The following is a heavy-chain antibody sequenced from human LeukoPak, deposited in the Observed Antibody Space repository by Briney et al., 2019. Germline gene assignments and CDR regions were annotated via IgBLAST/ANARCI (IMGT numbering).Heavy chain of an antibody. Sequence: ASVNVSCTASGYTFTGCYMHWVRQAPGQGLEWMGWINPNSGGAHYAQKFQGRVTMTRDTSISTAYMELSSLRPDDTALYYCASGSSLDGSSGWPTHYYWGQGALVTVSS. CDR2: INPNSGGA. J-gene: IGHJ4*02. CDR3: ASGSSLDGSSGWPTHYY. V-gene: IGHV1-2*02. CDR1: GYTFTGCY. D-gene: IGHD6-19*01.